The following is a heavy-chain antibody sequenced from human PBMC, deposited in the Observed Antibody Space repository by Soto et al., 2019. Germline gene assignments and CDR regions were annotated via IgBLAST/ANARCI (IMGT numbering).Heavy chain of an antibody. CDR1: GASLSSHY. CDR3: ARDRSLLRDAYFDF. D-gene: IGHD2-15*01. J-gene: IGHJ4*02. Sequence: SETLSLTCPVSGASLSSHYLSFILQPPGRGLEWIAYIHDSGSVNYNPSLESRVTISVDTSKNQFSLKMTSVTAADTAVYYCARDRSLLRDAYFDFWSRGTLVTVS. V-gene: IGHV4-59*11. CDR2: IHDSGSV.